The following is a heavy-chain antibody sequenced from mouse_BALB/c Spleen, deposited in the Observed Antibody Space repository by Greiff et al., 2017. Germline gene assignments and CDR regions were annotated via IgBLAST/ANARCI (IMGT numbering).Heavy chain of an antibody. D-gene: IGHD3-2*01. V-gene: IGHV5-12-1*01. J-gene: IGHJ4*01. CDR3: ARHDSSGYTDAMDY. Sequence: DVKLVESGGGLVKPGGSLKLSCAASGFAFSSYDMSWVRQTPEKRLEWVAYISSGGGSTYYPDTVKGRFTISRDNAKNTLYLQMSSLKSEDTAMYYCARHDSSGYTDAMDYWGQGTSVTVSS. CDR1: GFAFSSYD. CDR2: ISSGGGST.